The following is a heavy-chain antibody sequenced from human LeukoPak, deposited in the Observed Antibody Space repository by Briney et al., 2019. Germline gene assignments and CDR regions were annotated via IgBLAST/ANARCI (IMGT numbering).Heavy chain of an antibody. J-gene: IGHJ6*03. D-gene: IGHD3-10*01. V-gene: IGHV1-2*02. Sequence: ASVKVSCKASGYIFTGYYMHWVRQAPGQGLEWMGWINPNSGGTNYAQKFQGRVTMTRDTSISTAYMELSRLRSDDTAVYYCASGFGELLSIYYYYMDVWGKGTTVTVSS. CDR3: ASGFGELLSIYYYYMDV. CDR2: INPNSGGT. CDR1: GYIFTGYY.